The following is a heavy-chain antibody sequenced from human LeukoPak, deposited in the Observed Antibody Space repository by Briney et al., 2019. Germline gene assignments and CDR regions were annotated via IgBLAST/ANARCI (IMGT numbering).Heavy chain of an antibody. D-gene: IGHD2-8*01. CDR2: IFASGSI. J-gene: IGHJ3*02. Sequence: TSETLSLTCTVSGGSISNYYWSWIRQPAGKGLEWIGRIFASGSINYNPSLKSRVTMSVDTSKNQFSLNLSSVTAADTAVYYCAREGYCTDTVCYLDAFDIWGQGTKVTVSS. V-gene: IGHV4-4*07. CDR1: GGSISNYY. CDR3: AREGYCTDTVCYLDAFDI.